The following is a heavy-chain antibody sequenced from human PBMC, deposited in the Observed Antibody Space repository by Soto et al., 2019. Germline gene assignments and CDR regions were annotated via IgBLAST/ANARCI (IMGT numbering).Heavy chain of an antibody. D-gene: IGHD3-10*01. CDR2: IDPRCGGP. CDR3: ATDDYGIFPY. Sequence: HVQLVQSGTEVKKPGASVRVSCMVSGYPFTTYYIHWVRQAPGQGLEWMGWIDPRCGGPVYEQKFQGRVTMTRDTSISTVYMDLSGLTSDDTALYYCATDDYGIFPYWGQGSLVTVSS. J-gene: IGHJ4*02. CDR1: GYPFTTYY. V-gene: IGHV1-2*02.